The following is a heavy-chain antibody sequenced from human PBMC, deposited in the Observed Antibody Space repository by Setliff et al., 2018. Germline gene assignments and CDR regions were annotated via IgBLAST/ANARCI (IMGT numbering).Heavy chain of an antibody. CDR2: ISNDGSSI. J-gene: IGHJ3*02. Sequence: PGGSLRLSCTASGLTLSTYWMHWVRQAPGKGLVWVSRISNDGSSIVYADSVKGRFTISRDNAKNSLSLQMNSLRAEDTAVYYCVRARTTNYDFWSGLNAFDIWGQGTMVTVSS. V-gene: IGHV3-74*01. CDR3: VRARTTNYDFWSGLNAFDI. CDR1: GLTLSTYW. D-gene: IGHD3-3*01.